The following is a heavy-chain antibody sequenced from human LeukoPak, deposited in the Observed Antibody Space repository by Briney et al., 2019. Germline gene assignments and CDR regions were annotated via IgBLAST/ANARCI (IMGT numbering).Heavy chain of an antibody. CDR2: IKSDGGKT. D-gene: IGHD1-26*01. CDR3: ATWAFYHGVDV. V-gene: IGHV3-43*02. Sequence: GGSLILSCIASGFAFQAFEMHWGRQVPGKGPEWVSLIKSDGGKTDYADSVRGRFTISTDNGENSLYLQMNSLRSEDSALYYCATWAFYHGVDVWGQGTMVTVSS. J-gene: IGHJ6*02. CDR1: GFAFQAFE.